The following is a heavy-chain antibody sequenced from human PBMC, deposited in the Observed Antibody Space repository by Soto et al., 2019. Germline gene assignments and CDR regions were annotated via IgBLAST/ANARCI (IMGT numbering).Heavy chain of an antibody. Sequence: QVQLVQSGAEVKKPGASVKVSCKASGYTFTSYYMHWVRQAPGQGLEWMGIINPSGGSTSYAQKFQGGVTMTRDTSTSTVYMELSSLRSEDTAVYYCARGGGITMMGYAFDIWGQGTMVTVSS. D-gene: IGHD3-22*01. CDR3: ARGGGITMMGYAFDI. J-gene: IGHJ3*02. CDR2: INPSGGST. V-gene: IGHV1-46*01. CDR1: GYTFTSYY.